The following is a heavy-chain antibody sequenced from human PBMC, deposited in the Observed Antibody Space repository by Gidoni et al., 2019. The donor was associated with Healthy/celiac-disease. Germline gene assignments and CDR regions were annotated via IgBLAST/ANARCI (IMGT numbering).Heavy chain of an antibody. CDR1: GYTFTYRY. J-gene: IGHJ3*02. Sequence: QMQLVQSGAEVKKTGSSVKVSCKASGYTFTYRYLPWVRQAPGQALEWMGWITPFNGNTNYAQKFQDRVTITRDRSMSTAYMELSSLRSEDTAMYYCASRGRLRTTVVTNDDAFDIWGQGTMVTVSS. CDR2: ITPFNGNT. D-gene: IGHD4-17*01. V-gene: IGHV1-45*02. CDR3: ASRGRLRTTVVTNDDAFDI.